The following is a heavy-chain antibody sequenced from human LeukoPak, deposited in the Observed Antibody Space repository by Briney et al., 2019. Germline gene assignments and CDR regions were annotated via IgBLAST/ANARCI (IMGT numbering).Heavy chain of an antibody. J-gene: IGHJ6*03. Sequence: GASVKVSCKASGYTFTSYYIHWVRQAPGQGLEWMGLINPSGGSTNYAQKFQGRVTMTRDTSTSTVYMELSSLRSEDTAVYYCARDLGADTAMVTTYYYYMDVWGKGTTVTVSS. CDR2: INPSGGST. D-gene: IGHD5-18*01. CDR3: ARDLGADTAMVTTYYYYMDV. V-gene: IGHV1-46*01. CDR1: GYTFTSYY.